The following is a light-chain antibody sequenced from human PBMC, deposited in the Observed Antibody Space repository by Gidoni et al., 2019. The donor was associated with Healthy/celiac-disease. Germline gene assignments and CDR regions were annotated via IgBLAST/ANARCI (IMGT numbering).Light chain of an antibody. V-gene: IGKV2D-29*02. CDR2: DIS. CDR3: MQSIQLPRT. Sequence: DIVMTQTPLSLCVNPGQPASISCKSSQSLLHSDGKTYLYWYLQKPGQSPQLLNYDISNRFSGVPDRFSCSGSGTDFTLELSRVEAEDVGVYFCMQSIQLPRTFGQGTKVEIK. CDR1: QSLLHSDGKTY. J-gene: IGKJ1*01.